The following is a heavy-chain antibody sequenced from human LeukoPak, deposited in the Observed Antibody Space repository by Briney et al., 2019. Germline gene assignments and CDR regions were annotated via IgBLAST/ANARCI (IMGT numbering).Heavy chain of an antibody. CDR1: GFTFSSYW. V-gene: IGHV3-7*01. J-gene: IGHJ4*02. CDR3: AREKNDYGDAFDY. CDR2: IKQDGSEK. Sequence: QPGGSLRLSCAASGFTFSSYWMSWARQAPGKGLEWVANIKQDGSEKYYVDSVKGRFTISRDNAKNSLYLQMNSLRAEDTAVYYCAREKNDYGDAFDYWGQGTLVTVSS. D-gene: IGHD4-17*01.